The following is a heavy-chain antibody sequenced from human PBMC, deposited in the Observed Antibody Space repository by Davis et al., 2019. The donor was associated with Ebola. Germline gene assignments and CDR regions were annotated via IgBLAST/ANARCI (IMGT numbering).Heavy chain of an antibody. J-gene: IGHJ4*02. CDR3: VKGVMTNSYFDY. CDR2: ISYDGSNK. V-gene: IGHV3-30*18. D-gene: IGHD4-11*01. CDR1: GFSFRSYG. Sequence: GESLKISCAVSGFSFRSYGMHWVRQAPGKGLEWVAVISYDGSNKYYADSVKGRFTISRDNAKNSLYLQMNSLRAEDTALYYCVKGVMTNSYFDYWGQGTLVTVSS.